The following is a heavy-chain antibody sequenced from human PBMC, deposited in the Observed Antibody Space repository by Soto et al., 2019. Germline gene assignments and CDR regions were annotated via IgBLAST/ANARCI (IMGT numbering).Heavy chain of an antibody. CDR3: ARGTYYQSSPFDS. V-gene: IGHV4-31*03. Sequence: SETLSLTCTVSGGSSNSGGYFWSWIRQHPGKGLEWIGYMFNSGISHCNPSLKSRLTMSVDASKNQFSLSLSSVTVADSAVYFCARGTYYQSSPFDSWGQGIMVTVSS. CDR2: MFNSGIS. CDR1: GGSSNSGGYF. J-gene: IGHJ4*02. D-gene: IGHD2-21*01.